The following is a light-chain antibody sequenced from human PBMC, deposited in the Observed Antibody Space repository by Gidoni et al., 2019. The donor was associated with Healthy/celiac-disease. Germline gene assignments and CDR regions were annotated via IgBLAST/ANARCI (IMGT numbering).Light chain of an antibody. V-gene: IGKV3-15*01. CDR2: GAS. CDR1: QSVSSN. CDR3: QQYNNWLLYT. Sequence: DIVMTQSPATLSVSPGERATLSCRASQSVSSNLAWYQQKPGQAPRLLIYGASTRATGIPASFSGSGSGTEFTLTISSLQSEDFAVYYCQQYNNWLLYTFGQGTKLEIK. J-gene: IGKJ2*01.